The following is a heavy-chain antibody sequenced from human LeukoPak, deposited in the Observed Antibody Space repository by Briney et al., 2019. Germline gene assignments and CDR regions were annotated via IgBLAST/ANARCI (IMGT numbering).Heavy chain of an antibody. CDR1: GGSISSSSYY. J-gene: IGHJ4*02. CDR3: ARDSDGSGSPPDY. D-gene: IGHD3-10*01. CDR2: IYYSGST. V-gene: IGHV4-39*07. Sequence: SETLSLTCTVSGGSISSSSYYWGWIRQPPGKGLEWIGSIYYSGSTYYNPSLKSRVTISVDTSKNQFSLKLSSVTAADTAVYYCARDSDGSGSPPDYWGQGTLVTVSS.